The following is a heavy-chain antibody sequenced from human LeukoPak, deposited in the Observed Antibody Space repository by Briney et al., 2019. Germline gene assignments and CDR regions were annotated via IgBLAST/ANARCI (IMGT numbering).Heavy chain of an antibody. V-gene: IGHV1-2*02. Sequence: ASVKVSCKASGYTFTGYYMHWVRQAPGQGLEWMGWINPNSGGTNYAQKFQGRVTMTRDTSISTAYMELSRLRSDDTAVYYCARDVGITIFGVDYYYGMDVWGQGITVTVSS. CDR1: GYTFTGYY. CDR2: INPNSGGT. CDR3: ARDVGITIFGVDYYYGMDV. D-gene: IGHD3-3*01. J-gene: IGHJ6*02.